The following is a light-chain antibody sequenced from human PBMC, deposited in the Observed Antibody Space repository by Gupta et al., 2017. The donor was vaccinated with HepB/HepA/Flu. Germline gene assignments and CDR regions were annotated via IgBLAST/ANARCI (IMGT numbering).Light chain of an antibody. CDR3: QQYNSWVT. J-gene: IGKJ4*01. CDR1: QSIGNK. CDR2: DAS. Sequence: IVMTQSPATLSVSPGERATLSCRTSQSIGNKLAWYQQRPGQVPRLLIYDASTRATGIPPRFTGSGSGTEFTLTISYRRSEESAVYFCQQYNSWVTFGGGTKVEIK. V-gene: IGKV3-15*01.